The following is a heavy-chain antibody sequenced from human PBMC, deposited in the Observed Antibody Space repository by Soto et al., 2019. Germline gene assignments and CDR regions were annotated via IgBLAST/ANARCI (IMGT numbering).Heavy chain of an antibody. CDR2: ISPYNGTT. V-gene: IGHV1-18*04. D-gene: IGHD1-1*01. CDR1: GYTFTTYG. CDR3: ARDGERDTGLNFYYYLHGMDA. J-gene: IGHJ6*02. Sequence: ASVKVSCKASGYTFTTYGISWVRQAPGQGLEWMGCISPYNGTTKYAEKFQGEMTMTTDTATSTVYMDLRSLRSDDTAVYYCARDGERDTGLNFYYYLHGMDAWGQGTRVTVSS.